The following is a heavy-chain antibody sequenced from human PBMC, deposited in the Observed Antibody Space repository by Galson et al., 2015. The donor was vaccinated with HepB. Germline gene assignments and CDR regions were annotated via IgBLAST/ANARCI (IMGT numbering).Heavy chain of an antibody. CDR1: GFTFSSFA. D-gene: IGHD2-21*02. J-gene: IGHJ2*01. V-gene: IGHV3-23*01. CDR3: AKQRDKQTVNFDL. CDR2: ITGSGAGT. Sequence: SLRLSCATSGFTFSSFAMSWVRQAPGKGLEWVSGITGSGAGTYYADSVKGLFTISRDNSKNTLSLQMNSLRAEDTAVYYCAKQRDKQTVNFDLWCRGTLVTVSS.